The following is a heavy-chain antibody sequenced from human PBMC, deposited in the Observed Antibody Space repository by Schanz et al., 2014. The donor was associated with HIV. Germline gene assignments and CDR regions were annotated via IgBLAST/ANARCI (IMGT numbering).Heavy chain of an antibody. CDR2: IYYSGST. Sequence: QVQLQESGPGLVKPSQTLSLTCTVSGGSISSGGYYWSWIRQHPGKGLEWIGYIYYSGSTYYNPALKSRVTISVDTSKNQFSLKLSSVTAADTAVYYCAREPGLQEWELRKGAFDIWGQGTMVIVSS. V-gene: IGHV4-31*03. D-gene: IGHD4-4*01. CDR3: AREPGLQEWELRKGAFDI. J-gene: IGHJ3*02. CDR1: GGSISSGGYY.